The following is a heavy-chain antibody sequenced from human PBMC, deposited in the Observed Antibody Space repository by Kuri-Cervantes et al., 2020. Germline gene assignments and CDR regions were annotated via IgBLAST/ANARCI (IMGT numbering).Heavy chain of an antibody. J-gene: IGHJ4*02. D-gene: IGHD5-18*01. Sequence: SLKISCAASGFTFDDYAMHWVRQAPGKGLEWVSGISWNSGSIGYADSVKGRFTISRDNAKNSLYLQMNSLRAEDTAVYYCARGRVYSYGTYYFDYWGQGTLVTVSS. CDR2: ISWNSGSI. CDR1: GFTFDDYA. CDR3: ARGRVYSYGTYYFDY. V-gene: IGHV3-9*01.